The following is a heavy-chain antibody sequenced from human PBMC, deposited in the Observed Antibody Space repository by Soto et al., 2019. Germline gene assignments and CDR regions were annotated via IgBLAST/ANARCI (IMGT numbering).Heavy chain of an antibody. Sequence: QITLKESAPTLVKPTQTLTLTCTFSGFSLGTTGVGVGWIRQPPGKALEWLALIYWDDDERYSPSLKNRLTITKDTSKNQVVLTMANMDPVDTATYYCARKYYYDNSGSFHFDYWGQGTLVTVSS. CDR3: ARKYYYDNSGSFHFDY. CDR2: IYWDDDE. J-gene: IGHJ4*02. V-gene: IGHV2-5*02. D-gene: IGHD3-22*01. CDR1: GFSLGTTGVG.